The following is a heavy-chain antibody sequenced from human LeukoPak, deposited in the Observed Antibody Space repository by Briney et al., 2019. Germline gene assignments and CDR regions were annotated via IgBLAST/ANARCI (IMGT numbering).Heavy chain of an antibody. J-gene: IGHJ3*02. CDR1: GGTFSSYA. V-gene: IGHV1-69*06. CDR2: IIPIFGTA. D-gene: IGHD6-19*01. CDR3: ASGQHSSGWYWLGVHAFDI. Sequence: SVKVSCKASGGTFSSYAISWVRQAPGQGLEWMGGIIPIFGTANYAQKFQGRVTITADKSTSTAYMELSSLRSEDTAVYYCASGQHSSGWYWLGVHAFDIWGQGTMVTVSS.